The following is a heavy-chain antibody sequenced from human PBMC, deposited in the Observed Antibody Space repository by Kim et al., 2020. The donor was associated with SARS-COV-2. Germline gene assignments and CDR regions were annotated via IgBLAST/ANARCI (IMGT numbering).Heavy chain of an antibody. D-gene: IGHD2-2*01. J-gene: IGHJ5*02. CDR3: AKGPKAVIVVVPAAKTGYNWFDP. Sequence: GGSLRLSCAASGFTFSSYAMSWVRQAPGKGLEWVSAISGSGGSTYYADSVKGRFTISRDNSKNTLYLQMNSLRAEDTAVYYCAKGPKAVIVVVPAAKTGYNWFDPWGQGTLVTVSS. CDR2: ISGSGGST. CDR1: GFTFSSYA. V-gene: IGHV3-23*01.